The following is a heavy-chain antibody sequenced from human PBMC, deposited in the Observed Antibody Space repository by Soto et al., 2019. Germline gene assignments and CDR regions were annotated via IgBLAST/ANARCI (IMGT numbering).Heavy chain of an antibody. V-gene: IGHV3-30-3*01. J-gene: IGHJ4*02. Sequence: QVQLVESGGGVVQPGRSLRLSCAASGFTFSSYAMHWVRQAPGKGLEWVAVISYDGSNKYYADSVKGRFTISRDNSKNTLYLQMNSLRAEDTAVYYCARDLPVSDYWGQGTLVTVSS. CDR1: GFTFSSYA. CDR2: ISYDGSNK. CDR3: ARDLPVSDY. D-gene: IGHD6-19*01.